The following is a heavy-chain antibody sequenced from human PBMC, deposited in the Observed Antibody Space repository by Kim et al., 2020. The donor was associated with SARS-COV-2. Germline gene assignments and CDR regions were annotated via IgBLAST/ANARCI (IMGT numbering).Heavy chain of an antibody. D-gene: IGHD1-20*01. J-gene: IGHJ4*02. Sequence: GGSLRLSCAASGFSISTYWMHWVRQAPGKGLVWVSHINNDGSHTNYADSVKGRFTISRDTAKNTLYLQMNSLRDEDTAVYYCARGRITGLTHWGQGILVTVSS. CDR1: GFSISTYW. CDR2: INNDGSHT. CDR3: ARGRITGLTH. V-gene: IGHV3-74*01.